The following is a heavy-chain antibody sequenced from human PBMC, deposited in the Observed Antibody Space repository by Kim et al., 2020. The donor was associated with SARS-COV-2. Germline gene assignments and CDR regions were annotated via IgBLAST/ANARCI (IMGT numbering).Heavy chain of an antibody. J-gene: IGHJ4*02. D-gene: IGHD2-8*01. CDR3: ARDLYGHDY. Sequence: SETLSLTCTVSGGSISSGSYYWSWIRQPAGKGLEWIGRIYTSGSTNYNPSLKSRVTISVDTSKNQFSLKLSSVTAADTAVYYCARDLYGHDYWGQGTLVTVSS. CDR1: GGSISSGSYY. CDR2: IYTSGST. V-gene: IGHV4-61*02.